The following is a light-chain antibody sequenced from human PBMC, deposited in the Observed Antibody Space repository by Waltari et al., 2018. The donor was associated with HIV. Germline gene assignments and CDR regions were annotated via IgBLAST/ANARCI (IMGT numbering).Light chain of an antibody. CDR1: PSNNNG. J-gene: IGKJ1*01. CDR3: QQYYNDRWT. CDR2: KAS. Sequence: DIQMTQSPSTLSASVGDRVTITCRASPSNNNGLALYQPKQGKAPKVLIYKASRLESGVPSRFSGSGSGTEFTLTFSSLQPDDFATYDGQQYYNDRWTFGQGPRVEIK. V-gene: IGKV1-5*03.